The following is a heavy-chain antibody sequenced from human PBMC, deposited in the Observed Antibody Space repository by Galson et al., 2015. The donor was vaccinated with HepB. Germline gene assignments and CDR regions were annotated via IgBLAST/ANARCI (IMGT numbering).Heavy chain of an antibody. Sequence: SLRLSCAASGFTVSSNHMSWVRQAPGKGLEWVSVIYSGGSTYYADSVKGRFTISRDNSKNTLYLQMNSLRAEDTAVYYCARAPDDYGDYVHFDLWGRGTLVTVSS. CDR1: GFTVSSNH. CDR2: IYSGGST. V-gene: IGHV3-66*01. J-gene: IGHJ2*01. CDR3: ARAPDDYGDYVHFDL. D-gene: IGHD4-17*01.